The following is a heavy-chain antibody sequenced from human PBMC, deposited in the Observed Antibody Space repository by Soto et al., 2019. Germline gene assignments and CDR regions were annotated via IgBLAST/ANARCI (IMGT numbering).Heavy chain of an antibody. CDR1: SGSISNFY. Sequence: TLSLTCTVSSGSISNFYWSWIRQPPGKGLEWIGYIYYNGATNYNPSLKSRVTISLDTSKKQFSLKLSSMIAADTAVYYCARAGYSYGTGYYFDYWGQRTLVTVSS. V-gene: IGHV4-59*01. D-gene: IGHD5-18*01. CDR3: ARAGYSYGTGYYFDY. J-gene: IGHJ4*02. CDR2: IYYNGAT.